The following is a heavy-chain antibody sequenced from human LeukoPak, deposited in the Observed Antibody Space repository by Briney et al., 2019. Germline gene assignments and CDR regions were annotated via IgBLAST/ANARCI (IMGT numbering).Heavy chain of an antibody. J-gene: IGHJ4*02. CDR3: ARAQSDGGGVFNY. CDR2: ISAYNGNT. Sequence: ASVKVSCKASGYTFTSYGISWVRQAPGQGLEWMGWISAYNGNTNYAQKFQGRVTITADESTSTAYMELSSLRSEDTAVYYCARAQSDGGGVFNYWGQGTLVTVSS. D-gene: IGHD3-16*01. CDR1: GYTFTSYG. V-gene: IGHV1-18*01.